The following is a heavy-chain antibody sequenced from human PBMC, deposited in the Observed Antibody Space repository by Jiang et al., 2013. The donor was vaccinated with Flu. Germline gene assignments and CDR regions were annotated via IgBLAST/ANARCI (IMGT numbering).Heavy chain of an antibody. CDR1: GFIYTSYG. CDR3: ARSGVDTPMISLYFDY. V-gene: IGHV3-30*03. J-gene: IGHJ4*02. CDR2: ISSDRKNE. Sequence: QLVESGGGVVQPGRSLRLSCAASGFIYTSYGMHWVRQASGKGLEWVAAISSDRKNEYYTDSVKGRFTISRDNSRKSLFLQMNSLRAEDTAVYFCARSGVDTPMISLYFDYWGRGTLVTVSS. D-gene: IGHD5-18*01.